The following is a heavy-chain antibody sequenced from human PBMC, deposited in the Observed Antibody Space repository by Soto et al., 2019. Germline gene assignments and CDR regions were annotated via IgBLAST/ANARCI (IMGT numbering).Heavy chain of an antibody. V-gene: IGHV1-18*01. CDR2: ISAYNGNT. Sequence: GASVKVSCKASGYTFTSYGISWVRQAPGQGLEWIGWISAYNGNTNYAQKLQGRVTMTTDTSTSTAYMELRSLRSDDTAVYYCARDHTGYSSSWYDLRGMDVWGQGTTVTVSS. CDR1: GYTFTSYG. D-gene: IGHD6-13*01. CDR3: ARDHTGYSSSWYDLRGMDV. J-gene: IGHJ6*02.